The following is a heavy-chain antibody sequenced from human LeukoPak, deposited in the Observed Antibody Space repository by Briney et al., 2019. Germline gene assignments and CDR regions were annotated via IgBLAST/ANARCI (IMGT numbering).Heavy chain of an antibody. Sequence: ASVKVSCKASGYTFTSYDINWVRQATGQGLEWMGWINPNSGGTNYAQKFQGRVTMTRDTSISTAYMELSRLRSDDTAVYYCARGPLEYSSSSHWFDPWGQGTLVTVSS. D-gene: IGHD6-6*01. CDR1: GYTFTSYD. J-gene: IGHJ5*02. CDR3: ARGPLEYSSSSHWFDP. CDR2: INPNSGGT. V-gene: IGHV1-2*02.